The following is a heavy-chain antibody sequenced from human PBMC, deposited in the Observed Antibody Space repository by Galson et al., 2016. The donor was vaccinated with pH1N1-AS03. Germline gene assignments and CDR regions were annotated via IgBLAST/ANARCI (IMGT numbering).Heavy chain of an antibody. V-gene: IGHV1-2*04. CDR1: GYIFTGFY. J-gene: IGHJ6*02. Sequence: SVKVSCKASGYIFTGFYVHWVRQAPGQGLEWMGWINPNSGVTNYAQKFQAWVTMTGDTSISTAYMELYGLKSDDTAVYYCARDPRGPCSSATCATTYYFGMDVWGQGTTVIVS. CDR3: ARDPRGPCSSATCATTYYFGMDV. D-gene: IGHD1-26*01. CDR2: INPNSGVT.